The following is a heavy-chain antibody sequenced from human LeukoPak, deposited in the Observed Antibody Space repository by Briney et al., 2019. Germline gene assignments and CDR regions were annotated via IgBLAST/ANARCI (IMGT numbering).Heavy chain of an antibody. V-gene: IGHV4-34*01. Sequence: PSETLSLTCAVYGGSFSGYYWSWIRQPPGKGLEWVGEINHSESTNYNPSLKSRVTISVDTSKNQFSLKLSSVTAADTAVYYCARGLWFRESRPFDYWGQGTLVTVSS. CDR1: GGSFSGYY. CDR3: ARGLWFRESRPFDY. CDR2: INHSEST. D-gene: IGHD3-10*01. J-gene: IGHJ4*02.